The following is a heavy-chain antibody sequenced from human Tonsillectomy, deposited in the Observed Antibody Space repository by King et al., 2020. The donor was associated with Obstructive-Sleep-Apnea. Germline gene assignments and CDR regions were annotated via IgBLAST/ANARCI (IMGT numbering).Heavy chain of an antibody. Sequence: QLQESGPGLVKPSETLSLTCTVSGGSISSYYWSWIRQPAGKGLEWVGRIYTSGSTNYNPPLKTRVTMSVDTSKNQFSLKLGSVTAAETAVYYCARDCSGGRCYPRGFDIWRQGTMVTVSS. CDR1: GGSISSYY. V-gene: IGHV4-4*07. CDR3: ARDCSGGRCYPRGFDI. D-gene: IGHD2-15*01. CDR2: IYTSGST. J-gene: IGHJ3*02.